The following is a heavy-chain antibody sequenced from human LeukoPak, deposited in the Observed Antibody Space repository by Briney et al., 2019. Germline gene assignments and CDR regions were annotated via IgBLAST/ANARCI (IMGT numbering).Heavy chain of an antibody. CDR1: GGSISSYY. V-gene: IGHV4-59*08. CDR2: IYYSGST. CDR3: ARRVEDGYINFDY. Sequence: PSETLSLTCTVSGGSISSYYWSWIRQPPGKGLEWIGYIYYSGSTNYNPSLKSRVTISVDTSKNQFSLKLSSVTAADTAVYYCARRVEDGYINFDYWGQGTLVTVSS. D-gene: IGHD5-12*01. J-gene: IGHJ4*02.